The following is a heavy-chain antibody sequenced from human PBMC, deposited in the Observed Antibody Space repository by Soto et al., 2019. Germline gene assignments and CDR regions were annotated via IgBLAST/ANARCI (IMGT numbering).Heavy chain of an antibody. Sequence: QVQLVQSGAEVKKPGASVKVSCKASGYIFTSYAMHWVXQAXXXRLXXXGWINAGNGNTKYSQKFQGRVTITRDTSXXXXXXXXXXXXXXXXXXXXXXXXXXVXSXXXXXXXYWGQGTLLTVSS. J-gene: IGHJ4*02. D-gene: IGHD1-26*01. CDR1: GYIFTSYA. V-gene: IGHV1-3*01. CDR3: XXXXXVXSXXXXXXXY. CDR2: INAGNGNT.